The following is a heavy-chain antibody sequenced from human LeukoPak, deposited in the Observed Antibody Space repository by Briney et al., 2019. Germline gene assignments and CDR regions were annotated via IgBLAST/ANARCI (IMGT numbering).Heavy chain of an antibody. Sequence: QPGGSLRLSCSASGFPFRSNGMHWVRQAPGKGLEYVSTISSNGGSTYYADFVKGRFTISRDNSKNTLYLQMSSLRAEDTAVYYCAKEGPGYYDSSGYHAYFDYWGQGTLVTVSS. CDR1: GFPFRSNG. CDR2: ISSNGGST. CDR3: AKEGPGYYDSSGYHAYFDY. J-gene: IGHJ4*02. D-gene: IGHD3-22*01. V-gene: IGHV3-64D*06.